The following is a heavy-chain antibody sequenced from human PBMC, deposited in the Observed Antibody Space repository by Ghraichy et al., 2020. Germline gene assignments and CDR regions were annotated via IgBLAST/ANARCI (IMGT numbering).Heavy chain of an antibody. CDR3: ASRNIVLMVYASSSGPNWFDP. V-gene: IGHV4-39*01. Sequence: SETLSLTCTVSGGSISSSSYYWGWIRQPPGKGLEWIGSIYYSGSTYYNPSLKSRVTISVDTSKNQFSLKLSSVTAADTAVYYCASRNIVLMVYASSSGPNWFDPWGQGTLVTVSS. CDR1: GGSISSSSYY. D-gene: IGHD2-8*01. J-gene: IGHJ5*02. CDR2: IYYSGST.